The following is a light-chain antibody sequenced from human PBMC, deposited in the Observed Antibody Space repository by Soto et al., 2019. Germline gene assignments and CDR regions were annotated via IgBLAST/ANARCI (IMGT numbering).Light chain of an antibody. V-gene: IGKV1-39*01. CDR2: DAS. Sequence: DIKMTQSPSSLCAPVGARVTMTGRASRSITTYLNWYQHKPGKAPKLLMHDASSLDSGVTSRFSGSGSGTEFTLTISSLQSEDFAVYYCQQYHDWPPTFGQGTKVDIK. CDR1: RSITTY. CDR3: QQYHDWPPT. J-gene: IGKJ1*01.